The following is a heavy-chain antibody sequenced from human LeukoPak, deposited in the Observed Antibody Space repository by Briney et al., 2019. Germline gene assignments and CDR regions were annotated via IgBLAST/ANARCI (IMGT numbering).Heavy chain of an antibody. J-gene: IGHJ3*02. V-gene: IGHV3-11*04. Sequence: GGFLRLSCAASGFTFSDYYMSWIRQAPGKGLEWVSYISSSGSTIYYADSVKGRFTISRDNAKNSLYLQMNSLRAEDTAVYYRARAEDGDAFDIWGQGTMVTVSS. CDR2: ISSSGSTI. CDR3: ARAEDGDAFDI. CDR1: GFTFSDYY. D-gene: IGHD5-24*01.